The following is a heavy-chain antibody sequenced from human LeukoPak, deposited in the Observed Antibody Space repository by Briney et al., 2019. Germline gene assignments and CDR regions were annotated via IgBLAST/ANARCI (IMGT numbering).Heavy chain of an antibody. V-gene: IGHV4-34*01. J-gene: IGHJ6*02. CDR1: GGSFSGYY. Sequence: SETLSLTCAVYGGSFSGYYWSWIRQPPGKGLEWIGEIYHSGSTNYNPSLKSRVTISVDKSKNQFSLKLSSVTAADTAVYYCARVLDGSGSYYNVISYYYGMDVWGQGTTVTVSS. CDR3: ARVLDGSGSYYNVISYYYGMDV. CDR2: IYHSGST. D-gene: IGHD3-10*01.